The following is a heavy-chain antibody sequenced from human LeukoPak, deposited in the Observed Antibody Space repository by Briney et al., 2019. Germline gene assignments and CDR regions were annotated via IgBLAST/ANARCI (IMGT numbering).Heavy chain of an antibody. Sequence: GGSLRLSCAASGFTFSSYWMHWVRQAPGKGLVRVSRIHSDGSSTTYADSVKGRFTISRDNAKNTLYLQMNSLRAEDTAVYYCARGGAFCGGDCYQIDYWGQGTLVIVS. D-gene: IGHD2-21*02. J-gene: IGHJ4*02. V-gene: IGHV3-74*01. CDR1: GFTFSSYW. CDR3: ARGGAFCGGDCYQIDY. CDR2: IHSDGSST.